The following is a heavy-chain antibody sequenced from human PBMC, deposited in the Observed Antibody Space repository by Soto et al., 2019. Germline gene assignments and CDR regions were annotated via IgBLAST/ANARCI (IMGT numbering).Heavy chain of an antibody. J-gene: IGHJ6*02. V-gene: IGHV4-59*08. Sequence: PSETLSLTCTVSGGSISTYCWSWIRQPPGKGLECIGYIHYSGSTNYNPSLKSRVTISVDTSKTQISLKLSSVTAADTAVYYCARRVVVPAAMSGYYYYYGMDVWGQGTTVTVS. CDR3: ARRVVVPAAMSGYYYYYGMDV. CDR2: IHYSGST. D-gene: IGHD2-2*01. CDR1: GGSISTYC.